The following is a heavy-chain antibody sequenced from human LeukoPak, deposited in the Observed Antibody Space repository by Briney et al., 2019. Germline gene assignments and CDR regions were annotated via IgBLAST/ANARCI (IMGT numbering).Heavy chain of an antibody. J-gene: IGHJ4*02. CDR2: IYYSGST. CDR1: GGSISSYY. D-gene: IGHD6-19*01. CDR3: ARGFVTVAGTPFEY. Sequence: PSETLSLTCTVSGGSISSYYWSWIRQPPGKGLEWIGYIYYSGSTNYNPSLKSRVTISVDTSKNQFSLKLSSVTAADTAVYYCARGFVTVAGTPFEYWGQGALVTVSS. V-gene: IGHV4-59*01.